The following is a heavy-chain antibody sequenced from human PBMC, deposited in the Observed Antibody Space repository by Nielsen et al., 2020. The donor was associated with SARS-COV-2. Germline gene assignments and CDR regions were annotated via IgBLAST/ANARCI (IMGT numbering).Heavy chain of an antibody. D-gene: IGHD6-13*01. Sequence: GESLKISCAASGFTFSAYTMNWVRQAPGKGLEWVSSISSGRPYIYYAGSVKGRFTISRDNAKNSLYLQMNSLRAEDTALYHCAREDSSSWTPDYWGQGTLVTVSS. V-gene: IGHV3-21*04. CDR1: GFTFSAYT. CDR3: AREDSSSWTPDY. J-gene: IGHJ4*02. CDR2: ISSGRPYI.